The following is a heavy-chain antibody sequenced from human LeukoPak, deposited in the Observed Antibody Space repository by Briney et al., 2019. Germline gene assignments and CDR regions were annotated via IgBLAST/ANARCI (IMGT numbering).Heavy chain of an antibody. CDR1: GFTFGSFE. D-gene: IGHD5-18*01. CDR2: ISNVGATI. Sequence: GGSLRLSCVASGFTFGSFEMTWVRQAPGKGLEWVSYISNVGATIYYADSVKGRFTISRDNAKNSLFLQMNSLRAEDTAVYFCVKDHRGYDNAHGFDFWGQGTVVTVSS. J-gene: IGHJ4*02. CDR3: VKDHRGYDNAHGFDF. V-gene: IGHV3-48*03.